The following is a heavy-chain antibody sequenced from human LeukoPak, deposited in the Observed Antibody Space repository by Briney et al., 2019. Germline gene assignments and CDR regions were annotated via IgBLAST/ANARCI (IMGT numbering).Heavy chain of an antibody. CDR1: GGSISSNNYY. CDR3: ARRSGSYSFHFDY. CDR2: IFYSGTT. J-gene: IGHJ4*02. D-gene: IGHD3-10*01. V-gene: IGHV4-39*07. Sequence: SETLSLTCTVSGGSISSNNYYWGWIRQPPGKGLEWIGSIFYSGTTYYNPSLTSRVTISVDTSKNQFSLKLTSVTAADTAVYYCARRSGSYSFHFDYWGQGTLVTVSS.